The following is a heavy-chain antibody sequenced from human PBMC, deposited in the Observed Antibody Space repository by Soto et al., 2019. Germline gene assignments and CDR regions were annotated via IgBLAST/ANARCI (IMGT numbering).Heavy chain of an antibody. J-gene: IGHJ5*02. Sequence: SETLFLTCSVSGGSISSSRYYWGWICQPPGKGLEWIGSIYYSGSIYYNPSLKSRVTISVDTSKNQFSLKLSSVTAAETAVYYCARQSSGWYNWFDPWGQGTLVTVS. CDR1: GGSISSSRYY. CDR3: ARQSSGWYNWFDP. CDR2: IYYSGSI. V-gene: IGHV4-39*01. D-gene: IGHD6-19*01.